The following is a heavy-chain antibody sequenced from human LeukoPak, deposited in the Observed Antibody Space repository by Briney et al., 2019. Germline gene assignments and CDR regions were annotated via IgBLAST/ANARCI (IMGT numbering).Heavy chain of an antibody. Sequence: GGSLRLSCAASGFTFGSYGMHWVRQAPGKGLEWVAFISYDGSEKNYADSVKGRFTISRDNFKNRVSLQMNSLNAEGTAVYYCARDADAYGRLDYWGQGTLVTVSS. CDR1: GFTFGSYG. V-gene: IGHV3-30*19. CDR2: ISYDGSEK. CDR3: ARDADAYGRLDY. J-gene: IGHJ4*02. D-gene: IGHD3-10*01.